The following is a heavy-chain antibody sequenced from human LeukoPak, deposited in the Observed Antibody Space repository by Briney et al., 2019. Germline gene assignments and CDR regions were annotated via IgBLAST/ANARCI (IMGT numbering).Heavy chain of an antibody. CDR1: GFTFSSNW. Sequence: GGSLRLSCAASGFTFSSNWMSWVRQAPGRGLEWVANIKQDGSEKYYVDSVKGRLTISRDNAKNSLYLQMNSLRAEDTAVYYCACDDILTGYVPVDYWGQGTLVTVSS. J-gene: IGHJ4*02. CDR3: ACDDILTGYVPVDY. CDR2: IKQDGSEK. V-gene: IGHV3-7*01. D-gene: IGHD3-9*01.